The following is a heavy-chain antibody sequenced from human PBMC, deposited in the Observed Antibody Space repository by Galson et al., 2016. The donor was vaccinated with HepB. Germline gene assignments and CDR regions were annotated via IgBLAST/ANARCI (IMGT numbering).Heavy chain of an antibody. J-gene: IGHJ5*01. CDR2: INTSGGTT. CDR1: GYTFTSYY. D-gene: IGHD4-23*01. V-gene: IGHV1-46*01. CDR3: ARDYIYGGGDS. Sequence: QSGAEVKKPGASVKVSCKASGYTFTSYYMHWVRQAPGQGLEWMGIINTSGGTTSYAQKFQGRVTMTRDTSTSTVYMELSSLRSEDTAVYYCARDYIYGGGDSWGQGTLVTVSS.